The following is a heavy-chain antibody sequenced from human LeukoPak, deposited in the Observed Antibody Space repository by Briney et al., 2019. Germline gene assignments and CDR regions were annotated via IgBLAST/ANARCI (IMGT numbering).Heavy chain of an antibody. CDR2: ISGGGGST. J-gene: IGHJ4*02. V-gene: IGHV3-23*01. CDR3: AKGTLVTTRPNFDY. Sequence: PGGSLRLSCAASGFTFSSYAMTWVRQAPGKGLEWLSIISGGGGSTYYADSVKGRFTISRDNSENSLYRQMNSLKVEDTAIYYCAKGTLVTTRPNFDYWGQGTLVTVSS. D-gene: IGHD4-17*01. CDR1: GFTFSSYA.